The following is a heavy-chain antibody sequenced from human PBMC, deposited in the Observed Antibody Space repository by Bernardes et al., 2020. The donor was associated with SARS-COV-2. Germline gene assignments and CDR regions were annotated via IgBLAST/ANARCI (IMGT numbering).Heavy chain of an antibody. CDR3: ARDSSVEFDY. CDR1: GFTLSMYW. Sequence: GGSLRLSCAASGFTLSMYWMHWVRQVPGKGLVWVSHINSDGSGTSYADSVKGRFTISIDNAKNTLYLQMHSLRAEDAAVYFCARDSSVEFDYWGRGTLVTVSS. V-gene: IGHV3-74*01. J-gene: IGHJ4*02. CDR2: INSDGSGT.